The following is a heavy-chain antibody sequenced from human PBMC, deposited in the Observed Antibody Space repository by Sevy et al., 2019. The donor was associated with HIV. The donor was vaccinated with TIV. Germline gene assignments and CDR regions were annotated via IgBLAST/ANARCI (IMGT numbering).Heavy chain of an antibody. V-gene: IGHV3-33*01. CDR2: IWYDGSNK. CDR3: ASSGNYYDSSAAVDY. D-gene: IGHD3-22*01. J-gene: IGHJ4*02. Sequence: GGSLRLSCAASGFTFSSYGMHWVRQAPGKGLEWVAVIWYDGSNKYYADSVKGRFTISRDNSKNTLYLQMNSLRAEDTAVYYWASSGNYYDSSAAVDYWGQGTLVTVSS. CDR1: GFTFSSYG.